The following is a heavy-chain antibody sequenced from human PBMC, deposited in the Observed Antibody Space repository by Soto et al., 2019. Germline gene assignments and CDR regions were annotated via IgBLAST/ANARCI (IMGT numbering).Heavy chain of an antibody. CDR2: ISDDGSNK. CDR1: GFTFSSYA. J-gene: IGHJ6*02. Sequence: GGSLRLSCAASGFTFSSYAMRWVRQAPGKGLEWVAVISDDGSNKYYADSVKGRFTISRDNSKNTLYLQMNSLRAEDRAVYYCARDPEIVATGKAAAVETNRGYYYYYGMDVWGQGTTVTVSS. CDR3: ARDPEIVATGKAAAVETNRGYYYYYGMDV. V-gene: IGHV3-30-3*01. D-gene: IGHD6-13*01.